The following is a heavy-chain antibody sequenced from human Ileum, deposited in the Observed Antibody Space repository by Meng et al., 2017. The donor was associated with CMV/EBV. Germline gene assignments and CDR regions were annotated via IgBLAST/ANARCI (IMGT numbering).Heavy chain of an antibody. Sequence: GESLKISCAASGFTFSSYSMNWVRQAPGKGLEWVSSISSSSYIYYADSVKGRFTISRDNANNRLYLQMNSLRTEDTALYYCAKDRRPFCTGTVCYWDFDNWGQGTLVTVSS. CDR1: GFTFSSYS. J-gene: IGHJ4*02. CDR3: AKDRRPFCTGTVCYWDFDN. V-gene: IGHV3-21*04. D-gene: IGHD1-1*01. CDR2: ISSSSYI.